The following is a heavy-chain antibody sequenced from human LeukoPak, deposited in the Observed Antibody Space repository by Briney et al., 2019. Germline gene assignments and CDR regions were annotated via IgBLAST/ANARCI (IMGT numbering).Heavy chain of an antibody. CDR3: AREVEKGALDY. CDR1: GFAFSTSW. D-gene: IGHD1-26*01. CDR2: IKQDGSEK. Sequence: GGSLRLSCAASGFAFSTSWMSWIRQTPGKGLEWVGDIKQDGSEKYYVDSVKGRFPISRDNAENSLYLRMNSLRVDDTAVYYCAREVEKGALDYWGQGILVTVSS. V-gene: IGHV3-7*01. J-gene: IGHJ4*02.